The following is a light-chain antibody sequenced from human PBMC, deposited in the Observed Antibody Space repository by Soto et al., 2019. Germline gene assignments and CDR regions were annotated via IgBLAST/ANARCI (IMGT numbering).Light chain of an antibody. CDR3: QQRSNRLT. CDR1: QSVSSNY. Sequence: EIVLTQSPCTLSLSPGERATLSCRASQSVSSNYLAWYQQKPGQAPRFLISGASTRATGIPDRFSGSGSGTDFTLTISRLEPEDFAVYYCQQRSNRLTFGGGTKVDIK. V-gene: IGKV3D-20*02. CDR2: GAS. J-gene: IGKJ4*01.